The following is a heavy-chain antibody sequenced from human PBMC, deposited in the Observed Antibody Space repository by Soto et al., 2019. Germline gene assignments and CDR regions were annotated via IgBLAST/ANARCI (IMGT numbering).Heavy chain of an antibody. D-gene: IGHD3-3*01. CDR1: GFTFSSYA. CDR3: ATIPLSWTIFGVVTGDFDY. V-gene: IGHV3-23*01. Sequence: GGSLRLSCAASGFTFSSYAMSWVRQAPGKGLEWVSAISGSGGSTYYADSVKGRFTISRDNSKNTLYLQMNSLRAEDTAVYYCATIPLSWTIFGVVTGDFDYWGQGTLVTVSS. CDR2: ISGSGGST. J-gene: IGHJ4*02.